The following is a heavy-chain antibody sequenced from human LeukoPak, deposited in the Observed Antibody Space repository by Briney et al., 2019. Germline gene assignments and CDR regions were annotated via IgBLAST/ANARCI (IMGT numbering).Heavy chain of an antibody. D-gene: IGHD3/OR15-3a*01. J-gene: IGHJ4*02. CDR1: GYTFTNYA. Sequence: ASVKVSCKASGYTFTNYAMQWVRQAPGQRLEWMGWINAGNGKIKYSQKFQGRVTITRDTSASTAHMELSSLRSEDTAVYYCARGIWTSSSVQYHFHYWGQGTLVTVSS. CDR2: INAGNGKI. CDR3: ARGIWTSSSVQYHFHY. V-gene: IGHV1-3*01.